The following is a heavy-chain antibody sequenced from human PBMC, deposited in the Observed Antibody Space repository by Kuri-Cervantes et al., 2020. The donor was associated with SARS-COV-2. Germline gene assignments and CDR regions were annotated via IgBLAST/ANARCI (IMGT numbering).Heavy chain of an antibody. Sequence: GESLKISCAASGFSFSNYGMHWVRQAPGKGLEWVAVISYDGSNKYYADSVKGRFTISRDNSKNTLYLEMNSLRAEDTAVYDCAKEYSGYDILTGVDYWGQGTLVTVSS. D-gene: IGHD3-9*01. V-gene: IGHV3-30*18. CDR2: ISYDGSNK. J-gene: IGHJ4*02. CDR3: AKEYSGYDILTGVDY. CDR1: GFSFSNYG.